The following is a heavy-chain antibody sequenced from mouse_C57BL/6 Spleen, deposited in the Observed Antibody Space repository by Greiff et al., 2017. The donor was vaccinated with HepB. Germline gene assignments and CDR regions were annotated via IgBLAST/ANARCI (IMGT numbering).Heavy chain of an antibody. Sequence: VQLKESGPGLVKPSQSLSLTCSVTGYSITSGYYWNWIRQFPGNKLEWMGYISYDGSNNYNPSLKNRISITRDTSKNQFFLKLNSVTTEDTATYYCARLTGTDFDYWGQGTTLTVSS. J-gene: IGHJ2*01. D-gene: IGHD4-1*01. CDR3: ARLTGTDFDY. CDR2: ISYDGSN. V-gene: IGHV3-6*01. CDR1: GYSITSGYY.